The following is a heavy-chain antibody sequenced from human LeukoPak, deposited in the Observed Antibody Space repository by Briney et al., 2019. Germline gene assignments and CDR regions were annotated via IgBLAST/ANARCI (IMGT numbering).Heavy chain of an antibody. CDR2: IYYSGST. CDR1: GGSISSYY. V-gene: IGHV4-59*12. J-gene: IGHJ4*02. Sequence: PSETLSLTCTVSGGSISSYYWSWIRQPPGKGLEWIGYIYYSGSTNYNPSLKSRVTISVDTSKNQFSLRLSSVTAADTAVYYCARDVDTWFDYWGQGILVTVSS. D-gene: IGHD2-21*01. CDR3: ARDVDTWFDY.